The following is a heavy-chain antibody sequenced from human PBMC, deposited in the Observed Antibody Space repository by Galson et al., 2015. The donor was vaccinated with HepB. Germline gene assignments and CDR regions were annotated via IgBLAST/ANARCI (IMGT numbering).Heavy chain of an antibody. Sequence: SLRLSCADSGSTLSKYDMHWVRQAPGMGLEWVSAIGGSGGNTFYADSVKGRFTISRDNSKNTLYLQLNSLRAEDAAIYFCAKSGAVGATGHAWGTYGTDVWGQGTTVTVSS. V-gene: IGHV3-23*01. J-gene: IGHJ6*02. CDR2: IGGSGGNT. CDR1: GSTLSKYD. CDR3: AKSGAVGATGHAWGTYGTDV. D-gene: IGHD1-26*01.